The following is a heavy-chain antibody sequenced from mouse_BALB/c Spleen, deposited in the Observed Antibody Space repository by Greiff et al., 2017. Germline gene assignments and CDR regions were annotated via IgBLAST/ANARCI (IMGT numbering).Heavy chain of an antibody. V-gene: IGHV5-15*02. D-gene: IGHD1-1*01. CDR1: GFTFSDYG. CDR2: ISNLAYSI. Sequence: EVQLVESGGGLVQPGGSRKLSCAASGFTFSDYGMAWVRQAPGKGPEWVAFISNLAYSIYYADTVTGRFTISRENAKNTLYLEMSSLRSEDTAMYYCARGGYYGSSYDWYFDVWGAGTTVTVSS. J-gene: IGHJ1*01. CDR3: ARGGYYGSSYDWYFDV.